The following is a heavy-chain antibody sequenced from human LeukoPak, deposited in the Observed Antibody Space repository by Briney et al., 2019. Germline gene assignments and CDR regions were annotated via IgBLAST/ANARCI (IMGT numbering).Heavy chain of an antibody. Sequence: ASVKVSCKASGYTFTSYYMHWVRQAPGQGLEWMGIINPRGGSASSAQRFQGRVTLTRDTSTSTVYMELNSLRSEDTAVYYCARDYHGSGSLTTFDYWGQETLVTVSS. CDR3: ARDYHGSGSLTTFDY. D-gene: IGHD3-10*01. J-gene: IGHJ4*02. V-gene: IGHV1-46*01. CDR1: GYTFTSYY. CDR2: INPRGGSA.